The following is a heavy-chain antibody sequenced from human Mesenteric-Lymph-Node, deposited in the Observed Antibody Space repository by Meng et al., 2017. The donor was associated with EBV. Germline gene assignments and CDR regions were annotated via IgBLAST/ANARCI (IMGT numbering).Heavy chain of an antibody. J-gene: IGHJ4*01. CDR3: VRDRGNSYFDY. CDR1: GLTVRNHG. Sequence: QVDLGEAGGGVVQSGRSLRLPCAASGLTVRNHGMHWVRQAPGKGLEWVTIIWYDGSNTYYVDSVKGRFTISRDNSKNMLYLQMNSLRAEDTAVYYCVRDRGNSYFDYWGQGTLVTVSS. D-gene: IGHD3-10*01. V-gene: IGHV3-33*01. CDR2: IWYDGSNT.